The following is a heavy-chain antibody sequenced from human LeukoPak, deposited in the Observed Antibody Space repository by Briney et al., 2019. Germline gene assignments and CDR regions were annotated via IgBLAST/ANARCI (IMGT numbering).Heavy chain of an antibody. CDR1: GGSISTYY. Sequence: SETLSLTCSVSGGSISTYYWRWLRQPAGKGLEWIAKIQKRGSTKFNPSLKSGVYITMDTPNKQFSLMISSVTAADTAIYYCAGRGLSTGWTFDYWGHGTLVPVSS. J-gene: IGHJ4*01. D-gene: IGHD6-19*01. CDR2: IQKRGST. CDR3: AGRGLSTGWTFDY. V-gene: IGHV4-4*07.